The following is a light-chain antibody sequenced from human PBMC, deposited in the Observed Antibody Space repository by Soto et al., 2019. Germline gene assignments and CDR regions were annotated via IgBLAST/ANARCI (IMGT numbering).Light chain of an antibody. CDR2: EVA. CDR3: SSYTDRNTVL. Sequence: QSALTQPASVSGSPGQSITISCTGTSSDVGAYNYVSWYQHHPGKAPKLIIYEVANRPSGVSNRFSGSKSGNTASLTISGLQAEDEADYYCSSYTDRNTVLFGGGTKVTVL. CDR1: SSDVGAYNY. V-gene: IGLV2-14*01. J-gene: IGLJ2*01.